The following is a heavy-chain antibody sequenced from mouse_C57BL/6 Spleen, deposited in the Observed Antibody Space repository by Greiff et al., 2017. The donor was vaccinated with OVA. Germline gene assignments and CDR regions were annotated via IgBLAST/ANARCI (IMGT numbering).Heavy chain of an antibody. CDR3: APTYVYYAMEY. CDR2: ICTYHGDA. Sequence: VKLQQSGPELVRPGVSVKISCKGSGYTFTDYAMHWVKQSHAKSLEWIGVICTYHGDASYNQKFKDKATMTVDKFSSTASMERASLTSEDSAVYYCAPTYVYYAMEYWGQGTSVTVSS. CDR1: GYTFTDYA. D-gene: IGHD5-1*01. V-gene: IGHV1-67*01. J-gene: IGHJ4*01.